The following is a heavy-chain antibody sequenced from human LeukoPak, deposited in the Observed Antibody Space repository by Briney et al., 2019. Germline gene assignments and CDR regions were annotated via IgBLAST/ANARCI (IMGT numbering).Heavy chain of an antibody. V-gene: IGHV3-49*04. J-gene: IGHJ4*02. CDR1: GFTFGDYA. D-gene: IGHD6-6*01. Sequence: GGSLRLSCTASGFTFGDYAMSWVRQAPGKGLEWVGFIRSKAYGGTTEYAASVEGRFTISRDDSKSIAYLQMNSLKTEDTAVYYCTRERDALKIAARRDTFDYWGQGTLVTVSS. CDR3: TRERDALKIAARRDTFDY. CDR2: IRSKAYGGTT.